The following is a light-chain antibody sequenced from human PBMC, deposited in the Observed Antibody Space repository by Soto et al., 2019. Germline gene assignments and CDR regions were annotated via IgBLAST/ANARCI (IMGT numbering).Light chain of an antibody. CDR1: QGISSN. Sequence: IQLTQSPSSLSASVGDRVTITCRASQGISSNLAWYQQKPAKGPQLLIYATSTLQGGVPSRFRGSGSGTDFTLTISSLQPEDFATYYCQQLNSYPRTFGQGTKVEIK. J-gene: IGKJ1*01. V-gene: IGKV1-9*01. CDR2: ATS. CDR3: QQLNSYPRT.